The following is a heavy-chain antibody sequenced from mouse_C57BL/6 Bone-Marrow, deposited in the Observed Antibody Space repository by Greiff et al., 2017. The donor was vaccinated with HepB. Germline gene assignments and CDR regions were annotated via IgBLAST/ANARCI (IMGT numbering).Heavy chain of an antibody. CDR2: ISSGGSYT. Sequence: EVKLMESGGDLVKPGGSLKLSCAASGFTFSSYGMSWVRQTPDKRLEWVATISSGGSYTYYPDSVKGRFTISRDNAKNTLYLQMSSLKSEDTAMYYCASHYYYGSSSWFAYWGQGTLVTVSA. V-gene: IGHV5-6*01. CDR1: GFTFSSYG. J-gene: IGHJ3*01. D-gene: IGHD1-1*01. CDR3: ASHYYYGSSSWFAY.